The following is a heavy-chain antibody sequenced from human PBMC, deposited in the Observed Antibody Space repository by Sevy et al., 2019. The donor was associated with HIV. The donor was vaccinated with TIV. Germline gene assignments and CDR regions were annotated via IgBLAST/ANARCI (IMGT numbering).Heavy chain of an antibody. J-gene: IGHJ3*02. CDR3: ARGATFYSDSSGRVLSVLGAFDI. CDR2: IFSGGGT. Sequence: GGSLRLSCAASGFTVSSNYMSWVRQAPGKGLEWVSIIFSGGGTYYADSVQGRFTISRGNSKNMVYLQMKSLRAEDTAVFYVARGATFYSDSSGRVLSVLGAFDIWGRGTMVTVSS. CDR1: GFTVSSNY. D-gene: IGHD3-22*01. V-gene: IGHV3-53*01.